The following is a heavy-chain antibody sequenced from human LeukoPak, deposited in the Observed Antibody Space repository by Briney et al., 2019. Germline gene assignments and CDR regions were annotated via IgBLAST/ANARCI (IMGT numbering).Heavy chain of an antibody. J-gene: IGHJ6*03. Sequence: PSETLSLTCAVYGGSFSGYYWSWIRQPPGKGLEWIGEINHSGSTNYNPSLKSRVTISVDTSKNQFSLKLSSVTAADTAVYYCARGARFRGSGYYYYYMDVWGKGTTVTVSS. CDR3: ARGARFRGSGYYYYYMDV. D-gene: IGHD6-19*01. V-gene: IGHV4-34*01. CDR2: INHSGST. CDR1: GGSFSGYY.